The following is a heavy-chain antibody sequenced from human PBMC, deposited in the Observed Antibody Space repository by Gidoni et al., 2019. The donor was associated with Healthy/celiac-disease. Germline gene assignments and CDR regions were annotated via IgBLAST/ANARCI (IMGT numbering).Heavy chain of an antibody. V-gene: IGHV4-4*02. Sequence: QVQLQESGPGLVKPSGTLSLTCAVSGGSISSSNWWSWVRQPPGKGLEWIGEIYHSGSTNYNPSLKSRVTISVDKSKNQFSLKLSSVTAADTAVYYCARHGGVKLAVAGIREPFFDLWGRGTLVTVSS. D-gene: IGHD6-19*01. CDR3: ARHGGVKLAVAGIREPFFDL. CDR1: GGSISSSNW. J-gene: IGHJ2*01. CDR2: IYHSGST.